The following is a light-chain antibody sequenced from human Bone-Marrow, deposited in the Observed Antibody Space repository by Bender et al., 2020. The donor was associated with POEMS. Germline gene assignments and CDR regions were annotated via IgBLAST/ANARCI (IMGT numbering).Light chain of an antibody. CDR2: DVI. CDR1: SSDVGAYDY. V-gene: IGLV2-14*01. J-gene: IGLJ3*02. Sequence: QSALTQPASVSGSPGQSITISCTGTSSDVGAYDYVSWYQKHPGKAPKLMIYDVINRPSGVSNRFSGSKSGNTASLTISGLQAEDEADYYCTSYTTTDTWVFGGGTKLTVL. CDR3: TSYTTTDTWV.